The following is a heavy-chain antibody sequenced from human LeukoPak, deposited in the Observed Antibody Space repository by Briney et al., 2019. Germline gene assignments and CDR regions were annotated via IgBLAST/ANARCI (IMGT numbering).Heavy chain of an antibody. CDR2: IRSSIYGGTP. V-gene: IGHV3-49*03. CDR1: GFTFREFA. D-gene: IGHD1-1*01. CDR3: SREWGNGNDLRPDS. Sequence: PGRSLRLSCTSSGFTFREFAVSWFRQAPGKGLEWIGFIRSSIYGGTPKAAASVKGRFIISRDDSKGVAYLRMNSLKTDDTAVYYCSREWGNGNDLRPDSWGQGTLVTVSS. J-gene: IGHJ4*02.